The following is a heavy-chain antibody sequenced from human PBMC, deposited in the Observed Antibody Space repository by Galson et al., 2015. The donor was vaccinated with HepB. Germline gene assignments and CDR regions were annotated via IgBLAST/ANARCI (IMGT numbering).Heavy chain of an antibody. CDR2: ISYDGRNK. CDR1: GFTFSSYG. V-gene: IGHV3-30*04. D-gene: IGHD4-17*01. CDR3: ARDPEDGDYPQGWFDP. Sequence: SLRLSCAASGFTFSSYGLHWVRQAPGKGLEWVAVISYDGRNKYCADSVKGRFTISRDNSKNTLYLQMNSLRAEDTAVYYCARDPEDGDYPQGWFDPWGQGTLVTVSS. J-gene: IGHJ5*02.